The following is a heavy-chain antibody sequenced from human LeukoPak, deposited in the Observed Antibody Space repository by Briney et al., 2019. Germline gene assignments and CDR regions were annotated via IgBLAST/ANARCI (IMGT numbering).Heavy chain of an antibody. J-gene: IGHJ6*02. CDR1: GFSVSDYA. D-gene: IGHD4-17*01. Sequence: GGSLRLSCAASGFSVSDYAMTWVRQAPGKGLEWVSASTGSGGTTYYADSVMGRFTISRDNSKNTLYLQMNSLRAEDTAVYYCAKLQSDGLRTYYGMDVWGQGTTVTVSS. V-gene: IGHV3-23*01. CDR3: AKLQSDGLRTYYGMDV. CDR2: STGSGGTT.